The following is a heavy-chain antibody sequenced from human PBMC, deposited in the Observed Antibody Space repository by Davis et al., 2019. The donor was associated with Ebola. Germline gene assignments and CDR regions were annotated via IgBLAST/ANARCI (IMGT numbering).Heavy chain of an antibody. J-gene: IGHJ4*02. D-gene: IGHD6-19*01. CDR1: GGSISSYC. CDR2: IYTSGST. Sequence: MPSETLSLTCTVSGGSISSYCWSWIRQPAGKGLEWIGRIYTSGSTNYNPSLKSRVTMSVDRSKNQFSLRLSSVTAADTAVYYCARDISLGTVVGTWAGYYFDYWGQGTLVTVSS. CDR3: ARDISLGTVVGTWAGYYFDY. V-gene: IGHV4-4*07.